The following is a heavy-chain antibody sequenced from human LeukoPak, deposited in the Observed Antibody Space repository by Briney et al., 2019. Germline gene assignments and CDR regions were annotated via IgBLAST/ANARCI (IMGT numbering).Heavy chain of an antibody. Sequence: SGPTLVKPTQTLTLTCTFSGFSLSTSGVGVGWIRQPPGKALEWLALIYWDDDKRYSPSLKSRLTITKDTSKNQVVLTMTNMDPVDTATYYCAHKKSMVRGAPYGFDPWGQGTLATVSS. CDR3: AHKKSMVRGAPYGFDP. CDR2: IYWDDDK. CDR1: GFSLSTSGVG. J-gene: IGHJ5*02. D-gene: IGHD3-10*01. V-gene: IGHV2-5*02.